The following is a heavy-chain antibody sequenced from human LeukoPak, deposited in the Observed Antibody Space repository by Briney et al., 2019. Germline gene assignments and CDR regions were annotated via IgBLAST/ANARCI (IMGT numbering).Heavy chain of an antibody. Sequence: GGSLRLSCAASGFTFSSYSMNWVRQAPGKGLEWVSYISSSSSTIYYADSVKGRFTISRDNAKNSLYLQMNSLRAEDTAVYYCARDGSYSSSWYHFANGGFDYWGQGTLVTVSS. J-gene: IGHJ4*02. CDR1: GFTFSSYS. V-gene: IGHV3-48*01. D-gene: IGHD6-13*01. CDR2: ISSSSSTI. CDR3: ARDGSYSSSWYHFANGGFDY.